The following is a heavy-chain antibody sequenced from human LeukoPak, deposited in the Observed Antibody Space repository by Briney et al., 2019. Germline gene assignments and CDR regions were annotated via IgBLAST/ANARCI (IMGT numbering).Heavy chain of an antibody. Sequence: ASVKVSCKAPGYTFTNYDISWVRQAPGQGLEWMGWISTYNGDTNYAQKLQGRVSMTTDTSTSTAYMELGNLTSDDTAVYYCARYLYSSSSGGDYWGQGTLVTVSS. D-gene: IGHD6-6*01. V-gene: IGHV1-18*01. CDR2: ISTYNGDT. J-gene: IGHJ4*02. CDR1: GYTFTNYD. CDR3: ARYLYSSSSGGDY.